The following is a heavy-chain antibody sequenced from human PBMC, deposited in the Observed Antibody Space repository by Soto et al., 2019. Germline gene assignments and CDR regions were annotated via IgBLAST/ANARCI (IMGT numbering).Heavy chain of an antibody. CDR1: GFTFSSYW. V-gene: IGHV3-74*01. D-gene: IGHD2-15*01. Sequence: EVQLVESGGGLVQPGGYLRLSCAASGFTFSSYWMHWVRQAPGKGLVCVSRINSDGSSTSYADSVKGRFTISRDNAKNTLYLQMSSLRAEDTAVYYCVRTSLVVAAATREDYWGQGTLVTVSS. CDR2: INSDGSST. CDR3: VRTSLVVAAATREDY. J-gene: IGHJ4*02.